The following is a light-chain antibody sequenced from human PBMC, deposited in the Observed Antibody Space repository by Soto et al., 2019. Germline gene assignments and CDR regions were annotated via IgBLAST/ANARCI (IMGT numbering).Light chain of an antibody. CDR1: HSINTK. CDR3: QQYGSSPQT. J-gene: IGKJ5*01. Sequence: EIVMTXSPATLSVSPGEGATCSCRASHSINTKIALYQLKPGQAPRLLIYDASIRATGIPARFSGSGSGTDFALTISRLEPEDFAVYYCQQYGSSPQTFGQGTRLEI. CDR2: DAS. V-gene: IGKV3-15*01.